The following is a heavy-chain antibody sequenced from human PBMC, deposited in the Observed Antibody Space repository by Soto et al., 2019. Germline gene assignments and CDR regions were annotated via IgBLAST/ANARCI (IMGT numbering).Heavy chain of an antibody. CDR3: VKPPVITASYYYYDMDV. CDR2: FSGSGIST. J-gene: IGHJ6*02. Sequence: EAQLLESGGGLIQPGGSLRLSCAACGLPFSTYPMSWVPQAPGRGLEGVSGFSGSGISTYYTDSVKGRFTISRDNSKNTVFLQMNSLRDEDTAVYYCVKPPVITASYYYYDMDVWGQGTTVTVSS. V-gene: IGHV3-23*01. CDR1: GLPFSTYP. D-gene: IGHD4-4*01.